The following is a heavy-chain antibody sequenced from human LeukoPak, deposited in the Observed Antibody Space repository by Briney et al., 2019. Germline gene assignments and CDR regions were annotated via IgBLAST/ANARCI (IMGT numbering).Heavy chain of an antibody. J-gene: IGHJ4*02. D-gene: IGHD3-16*01. Sequence: PSETLSLTCTVSGGSISSYYWSWIRQPPGKGLEWIGYIYYSGSTNYNPSLKSRVTISVDTSKNQFSLKLSSVTAADTAVYYCASYMGGRDSFDYWGQGTLVTVSS. CDR3: ASYMGGRDSFDY. CDR2: IYYSGST. V-gene: IGHV4-59*01. CDR1: GGSISSYY.